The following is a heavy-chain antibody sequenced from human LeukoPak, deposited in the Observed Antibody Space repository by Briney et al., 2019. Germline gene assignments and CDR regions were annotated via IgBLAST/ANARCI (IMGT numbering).Heavy chain of an antibody. CDR2: IYYSGST. Sequence: PSETLSLTCTVSGGSISTYYWSWIRQPPGKGLEWIGYIYYSGSTNCNPSLKSRVTISVDASKNQFSLKLSSVTAADTAVYYCARVTRGALWWFDYWGQGTLVTVSS. D-gene: IGHD2-21*01. CDR3: ARVTRGALWWFDY. CDR1: GGSISTYY. V-gene: IGHV4-59*01. J-gene: IGHJ4*02.